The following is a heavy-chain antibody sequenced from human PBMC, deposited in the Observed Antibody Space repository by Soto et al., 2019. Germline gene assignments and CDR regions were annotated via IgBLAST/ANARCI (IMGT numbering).Heavy chain of an antibody. CDR3: ARVSYGSGSNPDYSGMDV. D-gene: IGHD3-10*01. J-gene: IGHJ6*02. Sequence: QVQLQESGPGLVKPSETLSLTCTVSGGSISSYYWSWIRQPPGKGLEWIGYIYYSGSTNYNPSLKSRVTISVDTSKNQFSLKLSSVTAADTAVYYCARVSYGSGSNPDYSGMDVWGQGTTVTVSS. CDR2: IYYSGST. V-gene: IGHV4-59*01. CDR1: GGSISSYY.